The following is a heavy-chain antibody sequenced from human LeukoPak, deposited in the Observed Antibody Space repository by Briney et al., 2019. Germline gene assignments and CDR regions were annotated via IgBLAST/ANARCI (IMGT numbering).Heavy chain of an antibody. CDR1: GGTFTSHA. CDR3: ARTGHLELQNWFDP. J-gene: IGHJ5*02. Sequence: GASVKVSCKASGGTFTSHAISWVRQAPGQGLEWMGGVIPIFGSANYAGKFQGRVTIVADDSTSTVYMDLSSLRPDDTAVYYCARTGHLELQNWFDPWGQGTLVIVSS. D-gene: IGHD1-1*01. CDR2: VIPIFGSA. V-gene: IGHV1-69*01.